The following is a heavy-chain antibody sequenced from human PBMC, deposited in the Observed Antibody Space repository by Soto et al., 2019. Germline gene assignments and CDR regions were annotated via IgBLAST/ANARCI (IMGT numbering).Heavy chain of an antibody. CDR1: GGSISSNGYY. V-gene: IGHV4-39*01. D-gene: IGHD1-26*01. CDR3: ARRPKRGSYSWCFDY. Sequence: QLQLQESGPGLVKPSETLSLTCTVSGGSISSNGYYWGWIRQPPGKGLEWIGSVYYSGSANYNPSLKSRLTMSVYTSKNQFSLKLISVTAADTAVYYCARRPKRGSYSWCFDYWGQGTLVTVSS. CDR2: VYYSGSA. J-gene: IGHJ4*02.